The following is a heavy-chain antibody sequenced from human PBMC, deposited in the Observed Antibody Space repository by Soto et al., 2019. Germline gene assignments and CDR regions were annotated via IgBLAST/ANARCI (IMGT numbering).Heavy chain of an antibody. CDR2: ISGSGGST. CDR1: GFTFSSYA. CDR3: AKVRSNYDILTGYYNSEPPIY. J-gene: IGHJ4*02. D-gene: IGHD3-9*01. V-gene: IGHV3-23*01. Sequence: GGSLRLSCAASGFTFSSYAMSWVRQAPGKGLEWVSAISGSGGSTYYADSVKGRFTISRDNSKNTLYLQMNSLRAEDTAVYYCAKVRSNYDILTGYYNSEPPIYWGQGTLVTV.